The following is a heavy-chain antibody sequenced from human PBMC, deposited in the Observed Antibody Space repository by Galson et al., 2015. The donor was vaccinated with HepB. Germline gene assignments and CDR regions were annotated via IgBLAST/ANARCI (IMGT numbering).Heavy chain of an antibody. Sequence: SLRLSCAASGFTFDDYAMHWVRQAPGKGLEWVSGISWNSGSIGYADSVKGRFTISRDNAKNSLYLQMNSLRAEDTALYYCAKDSIQGGYDFWSGLPDYWGQGTLVTVSS. J-gene: IGHJ4*02. V-gene: IGHV3-9*01. CDR3: AKDSIQGGYDFWSGLPDY. CDR1: GFTFDDYA. D-gene: IGHD3-3*01. CDR2: ISWNSGSI.